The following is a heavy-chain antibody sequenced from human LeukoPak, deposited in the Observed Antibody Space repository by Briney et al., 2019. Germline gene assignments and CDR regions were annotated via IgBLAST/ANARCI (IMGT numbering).Heavy chain of an antibody. D-gene: IGHD1-26*01. J-gene: IGHJ4*02. CDR2: ISGSGGST. V-gene: IGHV3-23*01. CDR3: AKEGGVVGATRYFDY. CDR1: GFTFSSYA. Sequence: GGSLRLSCAASGFTFSSYAMSWVRQAPGKGLEWVSAISGSGGSTYYADSVKGRFTISRYNSKNTLYLQMNSLRAKDTAVYYCAKEGGVVGATRYFDYWGQGTLVTVSS.